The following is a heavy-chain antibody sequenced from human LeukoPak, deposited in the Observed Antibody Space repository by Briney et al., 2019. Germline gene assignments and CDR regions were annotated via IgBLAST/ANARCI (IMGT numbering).Heavy chain of an antibody. V-gene: IGHV4-39*07. CDR3: AREKYFDPPGAFDI. CDR1: GGSISSSSYY. Sequence: PSETLSLTCTVSGGSISSSSYYWGWIRQPPGKGLEWIGSIYYSGSTYYNPSLKSRVTISVDTSKNQFSLKLSSVTAADTAVYYCAREKYFDPPGAFDIWGQGTMVTVSS. J-gene: IGHJ3*02. CDR2: IYYSGST. D-gene: IGHD3-9*01.